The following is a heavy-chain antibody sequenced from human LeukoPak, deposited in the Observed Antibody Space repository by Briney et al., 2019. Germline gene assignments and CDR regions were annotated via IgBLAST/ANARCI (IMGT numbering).Heavy chain of an antibody. Sequence: SETLSLTCTVSGGSISSYFWIWIRQPPGKGLEWIGYIYYSGNTNSNPSLKSRVTISVDMSKNQFSLKLRSVTAADTAVYYCAGAREFSSSSGRAYYFDFWGQGTLVTVSS. J-gene: IGHJ4*02. CDR1: GGSISSYF. V-gene: IGHV4-59*01. D-gene: IGHD6-6*01. CDR3: AGAREFSSSSGRAYYFDF. CDR2: IYYSGNT.